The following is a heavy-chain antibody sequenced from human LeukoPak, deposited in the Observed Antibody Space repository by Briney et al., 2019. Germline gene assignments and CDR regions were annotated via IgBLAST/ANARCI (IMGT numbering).Heavy chain of an antibody. CDR1: GFTFSSYE. D-gene: IGHD6-13*01. V-gene: IGHV3-48*03. J-gene: IGHJ4*02. CDR2: ISSSGSTY. CDR3: ARDGFGSSWYIDY. Sequence: PGGSLRLSCAASGFTFSSYEMNWVRQAPGKGLEWVSYISSSGSTYYYADSVKGRFTISRDNAKNSLYLQMNSLRAEDTAVYYCARDGFGSSWYIDYWGQGSLVTVSS.